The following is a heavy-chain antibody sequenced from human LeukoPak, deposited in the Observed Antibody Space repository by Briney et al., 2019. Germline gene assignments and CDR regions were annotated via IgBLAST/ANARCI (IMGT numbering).Heavy chain of an antibody. CDR1: GFTFSTYT. V-gene: IGHV3-23*01. Sequence: GGSLRLSCSASGFTFSTYTMRWVRQAPGKGLEWVSTISGGSGNTYYADSVKGRFTISRDNSKNTLYLQMNSLRAEDTAVYYCARDGSLWFGEADYWGQGTLVTVSS. D-gene: IGHD3-10*01. J-gene: IGHJ4*02. CDR2: ISGGSGNT. CDR3: ARDGSLWFGEADY.